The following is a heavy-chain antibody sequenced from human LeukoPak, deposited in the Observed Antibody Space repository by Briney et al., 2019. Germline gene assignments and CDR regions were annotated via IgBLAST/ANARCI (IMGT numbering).Heavy chain of an antibody. Sequence: SVTLSLTCAVYGGSFSGYYWSWIRQPPGKGLEWIGEINHSGSTNYNPSLKSRVTISVDTSKNQFSLKLSSVTAADTAVYYCARGRQLWFNAFDIWGQGTMVTVSS. CDR2: INHSGST. V-gene: IGHV4-34*01. CDR3: ARGRQLWFNAFDI. CDR1: GGSFSGYY. D-gene: IGHD5-18*01. J-gene: IGHJ3*02.